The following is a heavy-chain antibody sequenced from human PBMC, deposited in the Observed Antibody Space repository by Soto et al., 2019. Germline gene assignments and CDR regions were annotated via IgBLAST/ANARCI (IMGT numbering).Heavy chain of an antibody. Sequence: PSETLSLTCTVSGDSISSGDYYWSWIRQPPGKGLEWIGRIYYSGSTYYNPSLKSRVTISVDTSKNTLYLQMNSLRADDTAVYYCASRRNPYGAYDYWGQGTLVTVSS. V-gene: IGHV4-39*01. CDR2: IYYSGST. J-gene: IGHJ4*02. CDR1: GDSISSGDYY. D-gene: IGHD4-17*01. CDR3: ASRRNPYGAYDY.